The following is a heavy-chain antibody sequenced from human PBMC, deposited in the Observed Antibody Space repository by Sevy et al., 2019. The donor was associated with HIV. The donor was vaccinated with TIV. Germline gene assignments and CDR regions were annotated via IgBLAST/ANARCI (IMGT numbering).Heavy chain of an antibody. V-gene: IGHV1-69*13. Sequence: ASVKVSCKASGGTFSSYAISWVRQAPGQGLEWMGGIIPIFGTANYAQKFQGRVTITADESTSTAYMELSSLRSEDTAVYYCAREDIAVAPHSSNYYYYGMDVWGQGTTVTVSS. CDR2: IIPIFGTA. D-gene: IGHD6-19*01. CDR3: AREDIAVAPHSSNYYYYGMDV. CDR1: GGTFSSYA. J-gene: IGHJ6*02.